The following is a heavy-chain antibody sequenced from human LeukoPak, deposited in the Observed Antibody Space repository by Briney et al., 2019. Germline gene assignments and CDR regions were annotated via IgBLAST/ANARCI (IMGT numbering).Heavy chain of an antibody. V-gene: IGHV4-59*08. Sequence: PSETLSLTCTVSGGSISSYYWSWIRQPPGKGLEWIGYIYYSGSTNYNPSLKSRVTISVDTSKNQFSLKLSSVTAADTAVYYCARNYDSSGSSSDYWGQGTLVTVSS. J-gene: IGHJ4*02. CDR2: IYYSGST. D-gene: IGHD3-22*01. CDR1: GGSISSYY. CDR3: ARNYDSSGSSSDY.